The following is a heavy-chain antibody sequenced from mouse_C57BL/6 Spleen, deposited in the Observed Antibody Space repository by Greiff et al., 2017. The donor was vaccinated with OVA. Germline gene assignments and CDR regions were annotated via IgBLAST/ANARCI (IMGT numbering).Heavy chain of an antibody. Sequence: VQLQQSGAELVKPGASVKISCKASGYAFSSYWMNWVKQRPGKGLEWIGQIYPGDGDTNYNGKFKGKATLTADKSSSTAYMQLSSLTSEDSAVYFCARWGANSAWFAYWGQGTLVTVSA. CDR3: ARWGANSAWFAY. CDR2: IYPGDGDT. J-gene: IGHJ3*01. CDR1: GYAFSSYW. V-gene: IGHV1-80*01. D-gene: IGHD3-1*01.